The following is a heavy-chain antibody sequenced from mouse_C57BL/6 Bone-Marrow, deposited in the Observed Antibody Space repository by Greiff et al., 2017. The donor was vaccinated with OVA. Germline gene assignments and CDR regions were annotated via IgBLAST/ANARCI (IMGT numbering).Heavy chain of an antibody. D-gene: IGHD3-2*02. CDR2: ISNLAYSI. V-gene: IGHV5-15*01. CDR1: GFTFSDYG. J-gene: IGHJ4*01. CDR3: ARPAQATGYAMDY. Sequence: EVQLVESGGGLVQPGGSLKLSCAASGFTFSDYGMAWVRQAPRKGPEWVAFISNLAYSIYYADTVTGRFTISRENAKNTLYLEMSSLRSEDTAMYYCARPAQATGYAMDYWGQGTSVTVSS.